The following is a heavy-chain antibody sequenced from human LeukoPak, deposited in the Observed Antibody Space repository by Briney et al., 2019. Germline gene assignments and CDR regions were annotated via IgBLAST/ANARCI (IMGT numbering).Heavy chain of an antibody. Sequence: SQTLSLTCTVSGGSISSGGYYWSWIRQHPGKGLEWIGYIYYSGSTYYNPYLKSRVIISVDTSKNQFSLKLSSVTAADTAVYYCARGLDYSEAFDIWGQGTMVIVSS. CDR2: IYYSGST. CDR3: ARGLDYSEAFDI. D-gene: IGHD2-15*01. CDR1: GGSISSGGYY. J-gene: IGHJ3*02. V-gene: IGHV4-31*03.